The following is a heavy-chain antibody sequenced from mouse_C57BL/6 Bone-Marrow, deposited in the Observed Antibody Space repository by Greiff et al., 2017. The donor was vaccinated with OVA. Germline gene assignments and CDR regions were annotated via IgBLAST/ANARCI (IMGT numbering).Heavy chain of an antibody. J-gene: IGHJ1*03. V-gene: IGHV5-6*01. CDR1: GFTFSSYG. D-gene: IGHD2-5*01. CDR3: ARHNSNYDWYFDV. Sequence: EVKLVESGGDLVKPGGSLKLSCAASGFTFSSYGMSWVRQTPDKRLEWVATISSGGSYTYYPDSVKGRFTISRDNAKNTLYLQRSRLKSEDTAMYYCARHNSNYDWYFDVWGTGTTVTVSS. CDR2: ISSGGSYT.